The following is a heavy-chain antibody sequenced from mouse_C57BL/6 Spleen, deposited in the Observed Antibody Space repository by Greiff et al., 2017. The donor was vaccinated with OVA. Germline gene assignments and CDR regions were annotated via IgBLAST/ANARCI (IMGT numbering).Heavy chain of an antibody. CDR3: TRRAGYYGSSCDY. D-gene: IGHD1-1*01. CDR2: IYPGNSDT. Sequence: EVQLQQSGTVLARPGASVKMSCKTSGYTFTSYWMHWVKQRPGQGLEWIGAIYPGNSDTSYNQKFKGKAKLTAVTSASTAYMELSSLTNEDSAVYYCTRRAGYYGSSCDYWGQGTTLTVSS. CDR1: GYTFTSYW. V-gene: IGHV1-5*01. J-gene: IGHJ2*01.